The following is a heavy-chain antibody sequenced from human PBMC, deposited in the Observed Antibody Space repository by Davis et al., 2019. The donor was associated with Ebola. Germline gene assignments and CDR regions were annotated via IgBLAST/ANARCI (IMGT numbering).Heavy chain of an antibody. CDR2: IYTGDSDT. CDR3: ASLRRTITGMDDGFDL. Sequence: GESLKISCNDSENSFTSYWIGWVRQMPGKGLEWMGIIYTGDSDTRYSPSFRGQVTISAAKATRTAYLQWGSLKASDTAMYYCASLRRTITGMDDGFDLWGQGTMVTVSS. D-gene: IGHD1-20*01. CDR1: ENSFTSYW. V-gene: IGHV5-51*01. J-gene: IGHJ3*01.